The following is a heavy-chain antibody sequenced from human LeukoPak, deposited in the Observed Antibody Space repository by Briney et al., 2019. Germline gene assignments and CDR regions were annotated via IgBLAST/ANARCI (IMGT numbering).Heavy chain of an antibody. D-gene: IGHD3-10*01. V-gene: IGHV3-23*01. CDR2: ISGSGGST. J-gene: IGHJ4*02. CDR3: AKHHMVRGAIGY. Sequence: QPGGSLRLSCAASGFTFSSYAMSWVRQAPGKGLERVSAISGSGGSTYYADSVKGRFTTSRDNAKNSLYLQMNSLRAEDTAVYYCAKHHMVRGAIGYWGQGTLVTVSS. CDR1: GFTFSSYA.